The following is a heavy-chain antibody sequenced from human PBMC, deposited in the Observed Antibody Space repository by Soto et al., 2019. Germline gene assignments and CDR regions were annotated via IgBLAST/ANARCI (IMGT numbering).Heavy chain of an antibody. J-gene: IGHJ4*02. V-gene: IGHV3-23*01. CDR2: ISGSGGST. D-gene: IGHD1-26*01. Sequence: PGGSLRLSCASSGFTFSTYAMSWVRQAPGKGLEWVSAISGSGGSTYYADSVKGRFTISRDNSKNTLYLQMNSLRAEDTAVYYCARDVGPPGIVGATHYFDYWGQGTLVTVSS. CDR1: GFTFSTYA. CDR3: ARDVGPPGIVGATHYFDY.